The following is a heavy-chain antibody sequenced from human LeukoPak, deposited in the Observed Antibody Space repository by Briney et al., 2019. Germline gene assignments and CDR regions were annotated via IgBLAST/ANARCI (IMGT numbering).Heavy chain of an antibody. CDR3: ASYPAYNWNDAYDY. Sequence: SVKVSCKASGGTFSSYAISWVRQAPGQGLEWMGGIIPIFGTANYAQKFQGRVTITADESTSTAYMELSSLRSEDTAVYYCASYPAYNWNDAYDYWGQGTLVTVSS. D-gene: IGHD1-20*01. CDR1: GGTFSSYA. J-gene: IGHJ4*02. V-gene: IGHV1-69*13. CDR2: IIPIFGTA.